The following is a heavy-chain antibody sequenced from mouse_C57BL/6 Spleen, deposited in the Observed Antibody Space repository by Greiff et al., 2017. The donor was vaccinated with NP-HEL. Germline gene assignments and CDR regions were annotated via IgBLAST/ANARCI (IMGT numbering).Heavy chain of an antibody. CDR3: TRRGYDYDFDY. CDR2: IDPETGGT. D-gene: IGHD2-4*01. V-gene: IGHV1-15*01. Sequence: QVQLKQSGAELVRPGASVTLSCKASGYTFTDYEMHWVKQTPVHGLEWIGAIDPETGGTAYTQKFKGKAILTADTSSSTAYMELRSLASEDSADYYCTRRGYDYDFDYWGQGTTLTVSS. J-gene: IGHJ2*01. CDR1: GYTFTDYE.